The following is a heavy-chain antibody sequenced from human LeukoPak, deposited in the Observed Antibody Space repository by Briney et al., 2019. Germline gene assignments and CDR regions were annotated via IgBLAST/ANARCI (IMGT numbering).Heavy chain of an antibody. Sequence: GGSLRLSCAASGFTFSSYSMNWVRQAPGKGLEWVSSISSSSSYIYYADSVKGRFTISRDNAKNSLYLQMNSLRAEDTAVYYCARAEGSMIVVDYPIDYWGQGTLVTVSS. CDR1: GFTFSSYS. J-gene: IGHJ4*02. V-gene: IGHV3-21*01. CDR3: ARAEGSMIVVDYPIDY. CDR2: ISSSSSYI. D-gene: IGHD3-22*01.